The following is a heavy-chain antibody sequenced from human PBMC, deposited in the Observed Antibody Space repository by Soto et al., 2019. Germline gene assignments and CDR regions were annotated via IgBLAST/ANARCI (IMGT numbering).Heavy chain of an antibody. CDR1: GGSFSGYY. J-gene: IGHJ6*02. Sequence: SETLSLTCAVYGGSFSGYYWSWIRQPPGKGLEWIGETNHSGSTNYNPSLKSRVTISVDTSKNQFSLKLSSVTAADTAVYYCARGRLAGRYYYYYGMDVWGQGTTVTVSS. V-gene: IGHV4-34*01. CDR3: ARGRLAGRYYYYYGMDV. D-gene: IGHD3-10*01. CDR2: TNHSGST.